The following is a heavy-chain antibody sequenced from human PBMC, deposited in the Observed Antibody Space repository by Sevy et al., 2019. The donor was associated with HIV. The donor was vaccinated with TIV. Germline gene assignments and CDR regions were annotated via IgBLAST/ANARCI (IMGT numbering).Heavy chain of an antibody. CDR3: ARLGGHSSGWYRDYYYYYMDV. V-gene: IGHV4-59*08. Sequence: SETLSLTCTVSGGSISSYYWSWIRQPPGKGLEWIGYIYYSGSTNYNPSLKSRVTISVDTSKNQFSLKLSSVTAADTAGYYCARLGGHSSGWYRDYYYYYMDVWGKGTTVTVSS. CDR1: GGSISSYY. CDR2: IYYSGST. D-gene: IGHD6-19*01. J-gene: IGHJ6*03.